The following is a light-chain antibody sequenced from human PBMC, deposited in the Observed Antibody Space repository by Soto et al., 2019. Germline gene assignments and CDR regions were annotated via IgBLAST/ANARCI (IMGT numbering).Light chain of an antibody. CDR2: GAS. CDR3: PQYGGSPIT. J-gene: IGKJ5*01. Sequence: EIVLTHSPGTLSLSTGERATLSCRASQSVSSGHLAWYQQKPGQAPRLLISGASSRATGIPDRFSGSGSGTDSALTISMLEPEDFAFYCYPQYGGSPITFGQGTRLEIK. CDR1: QSVSSGH. V-gene: IGKV3-20*01.